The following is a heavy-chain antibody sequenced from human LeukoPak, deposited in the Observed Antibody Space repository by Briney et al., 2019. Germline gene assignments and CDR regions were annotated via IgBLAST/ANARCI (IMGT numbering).Heavy chain of an antibody. CDR2: ISRSSIYI. CDR3: ARVPHYGDYVHYYFDY. D-gene: IGHD4-17*01. J-gene: IGHJ4*02. V-gene: IGHV3-21*01. CDR1: GFTFSSYS. Sequence: GGSVRLSCAASGFTFSSYSMNWARQAPGKGLEWVSSISRSSIYIYYADSVMGRFTISRDNAKNSLYLQMNSLRAEDTAVYYCARVPHYGDYVHYYFDYWGQGTLVNVSS.